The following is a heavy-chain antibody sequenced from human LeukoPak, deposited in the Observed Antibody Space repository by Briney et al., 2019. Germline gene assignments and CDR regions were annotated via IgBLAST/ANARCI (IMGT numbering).Heavy chain of an antibody. CDR2: INPSGGST. CDR3: ASPGNDVGAFDI. CDR1: GYTFTSYY. D-gene: IGHD1-1*01. Sequence: ASVKVSCKASGYTFTSYYMHWVRQAPGQGLEWMGIINPSGGSTSYAQKFQGRVTMTRDTSTSTVYMELSSLRSEDTAVYYCASPGNDVGAFDIWGQGTMVTVSS. J-gene: IGHJ3*02. V-gene: IGHV1-46*01.